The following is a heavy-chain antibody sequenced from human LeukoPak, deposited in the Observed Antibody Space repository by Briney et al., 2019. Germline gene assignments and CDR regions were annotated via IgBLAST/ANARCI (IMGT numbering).Heavy chain of an antibody. CDR1: GYTFTGYY. Sequence: GASVKVSCKASGYTFTGYYMHWVRQAPGQGLEWMGWINPNSGGTNYAQKFQGRVTMTRDTSISTAYMELSRLRSDDTAVYYCARRTTVVSGPGWYFQHWGQGTLVTVSS. V-gene: IGHV1-2*02. J-gene: IGHJ1*01. CDR3: ARRTTVVSGPGWYFQH. D-gene: IGHD4-23*01. CDR2: INPNSGGT.